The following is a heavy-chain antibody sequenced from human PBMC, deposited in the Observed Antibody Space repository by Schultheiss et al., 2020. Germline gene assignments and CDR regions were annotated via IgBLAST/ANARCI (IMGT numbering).Heavy chain of an antibody. CDR1: GFTFSSYG. Sequence: GGSLRLSCAASGFTFSSYGMHWVRQAPGKGLEWVAVISYDGSNKYYADSVKGRFTISRDNSKNTLYLQMNSLRAEDTAVYYCAKGFPLRVPTTVTGADAFDIWGQGTMVTVSS. J-gene: IGHJ3*02. V-gene: IGHV3-30*18. D-gene: IGHD4-17*01. CDR2: ISYDGSNK. CDR3: AKGFPLRVPTTVTGADAFDI.